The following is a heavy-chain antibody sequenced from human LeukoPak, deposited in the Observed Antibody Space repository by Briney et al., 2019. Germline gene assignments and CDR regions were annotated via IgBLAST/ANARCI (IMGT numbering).Heavy chain of an antibody. V-gene: IGHV3-30*04. J-gene: IGHJ3*02. CDR3: ARGGFNDKGAFDM. CDR2: IYYDGRDK. CDR1: GFTFSSYA. D-gene: IGHD3-22*01. Sequence: GGSLRLSCAASGFTFSSYAMHWVRQAPGKGLEWVSVIYYDGRDKYYADSVRGRFTISRDNSKNTLYLEMNSLRVEDTAVYYCARGGFNDKGAFDMWGQGTMVTVSS.